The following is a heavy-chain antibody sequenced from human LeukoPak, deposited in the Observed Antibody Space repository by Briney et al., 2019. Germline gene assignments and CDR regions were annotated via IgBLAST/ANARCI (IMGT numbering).Heavy chain of an antibody. Sequence: PGGSLRLSCAASGFTFSSYEMNWVRQAPGKGLGWVSYIYSSGNIIYYADSVKGRFTISRDNAKNSLYLQMTSLRAEDTAVYYCARDAMMVGYYYYYMDVWGKGTTVTISS. CDR2: IYSSGNII. V-gene: IGHV3-48*03. CDR1: GFTFSSYE. J-gene: IGHJ6*03. CDR3: ARDAMMVGYYYYYMDV. D-gene: IGHD2-2*01.